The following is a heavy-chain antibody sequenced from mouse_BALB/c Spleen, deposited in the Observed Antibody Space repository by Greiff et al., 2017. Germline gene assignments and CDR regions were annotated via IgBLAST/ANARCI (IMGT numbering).Heavy chain of an antibody. V-gene: IGHV1-4*01. CDR1: GYTFTSYT. CDR3: ARVYGNPLYYAMDY. CDR2: INPSSGYT. Sequence: VQRVESGAELARPGASVKMSCKASGYTFTSYTMHWVKQRPGQGLEWIGYINPSSGYTNYNQKFKDKATLTADKSSSTAYMQLSSLTSEDSAVYYCARVYGNPLYYAMDYWGQGTSVTVSS. J-gene: IGHJ4*01. D-gene: IGHD2-1*01.